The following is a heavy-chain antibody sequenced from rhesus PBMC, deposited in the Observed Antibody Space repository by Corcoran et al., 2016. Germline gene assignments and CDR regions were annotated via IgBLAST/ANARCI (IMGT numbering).Heavy chain of an antibody. V-gene: IGHV4-93*01. CDR3: GSTDCSSSDCSSGDF. D-gene: IGHD2-15*01. CDR2: FHGNGGGT. CDR1: GGSIRSHHW. Sequence: QVPLQESGPAVVRPSETLSLTCADSGGSIRSHHWRSWIPQSPGRGLEWIGGFHGNGGGTEYHPFLKSRVSISTDTSKNQLSLKVTSVTAADTALYYCGSTDCSSSDCSSGDFWGQGVLVTVSS. J-gene: IGHJ4*01.